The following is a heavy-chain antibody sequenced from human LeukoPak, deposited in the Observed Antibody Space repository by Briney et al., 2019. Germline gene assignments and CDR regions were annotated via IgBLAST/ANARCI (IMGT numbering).Heavy chain of an antibody. Sequence: GGSLRLPCAASGFTFRTSWMSWVRQAPGKGLEWVANIKEDGSAKNYVDSVKGHFTISRDNAENSLYLQMNSLRAEDTAVYYCARDRAYSTFYYWGQGTLVTVSS. D-gene: IGHD3-16*01. CDR1: GFTFRTSW. J-gene: IGHJ4*02. CDR3: ARDRAYSTFYY. V-gene: IGHV3-7*01. CDR2: IKEDGSAK.